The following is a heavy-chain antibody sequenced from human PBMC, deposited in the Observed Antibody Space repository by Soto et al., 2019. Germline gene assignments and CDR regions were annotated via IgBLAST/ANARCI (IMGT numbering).Heavy chain of an antibody. J-gene: IGHJ2*01. V-gene: IGHV4-38-2*01. CDR1: GYSISRSYY. CDR3: ATAARNLDCYFDL. CDR2: IYHSGST. Sequence: PSGTLSLTCVVSGYSISRSYYWSWIRQPPGKGVEWIGNIYHSGSTYYNPSLRSRVTISXXXSXXXXSLKPSXXTAADTAAYYFATAARNLDCYFDLCGRCSL. D-gene: IGHD6-6*01.